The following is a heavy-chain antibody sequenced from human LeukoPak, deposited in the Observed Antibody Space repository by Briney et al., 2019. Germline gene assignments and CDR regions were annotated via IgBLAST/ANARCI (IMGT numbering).Heavy chain of an antibody. Sequence: SETVSCKASGFPFPSSAMQWVRQARGQRLEWIGWIVVGSGNTNYAQKFQERVTITRDMSTSTAYMELSSLRSEDTAVYYCAAGWVCSGGSCYYYFDYWGQGTLVTVSS. V-gene: IGHV1-58*02. CDR3: AAGWVCSGGSCYYYFDY. CDR1: GFPFPSSA. D-gene: IGHD2-15*01. J-gene: IGHJ4*02. CDR2: IVVGSGNT.